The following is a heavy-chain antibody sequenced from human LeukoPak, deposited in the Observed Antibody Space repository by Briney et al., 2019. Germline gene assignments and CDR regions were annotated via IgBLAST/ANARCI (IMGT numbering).Heavy chain of an antibody. CDR2: IYHSGST. D-gene: IGHD5-12*01. CDR3: ARGGGYASPIGY. J-gene: IGHJ4*02. Sequence: SETLSLTCTVSGVSISTYYLSWIRQPPGKGLEWIGYIYHSGSTNYNPSLKSRVTISVDTSKNQFSLKLSSVTAADTAVYYCARGGGYASPIGYWGQGALVTVSS. V-gene: IGHV4-59*01. CDR1: GVSISTYY.